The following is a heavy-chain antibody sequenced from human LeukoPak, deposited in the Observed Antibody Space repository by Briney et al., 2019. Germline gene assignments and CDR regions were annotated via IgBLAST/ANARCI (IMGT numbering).Heavy chain of an antibody. D-gene: IGHD3-10*01. J-gene: IGHJ4*02. CDR1: GFTFSSYS. V-gene: IGHV3-48*04. CDR3: ARDYYYYGSGSYYNHLDY. CDR2: ISSSSSTI. Sequence: GGSLRLSCAASGFTFSSYSMNWVRQAPGKGLEWVSYISSSSSTIYYAVSVKGRFTISRDNAKNSLYLQMNSLRAEDTAVYYCARDYYYYGSGSYYNHLDYWGQGTLVTVSS.